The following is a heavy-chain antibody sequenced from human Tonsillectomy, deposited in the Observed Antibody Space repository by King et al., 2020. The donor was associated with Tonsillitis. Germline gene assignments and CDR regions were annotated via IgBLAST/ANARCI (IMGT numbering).Heavy chain of an antibody. V-gene: IGHV4-30-4*08. Sequence: MQLQESGPGLVKASQTLSLTCSGSGGSITSGDYHWSWIRQPPGKGLEWIGYIHHSGITYYNPSLKSRITISLDTSKRQLSLNLYSVTAADTAVYYCAKIRSQPHYFDYWGRGTLVTVSS. CDR1: GGSITSGDYH. CDR3: AKIRSQPHYFDY. D-gene: IGHD2-15*01. CDR2: IHHSGIT. J-gene: IGHJ4*02.